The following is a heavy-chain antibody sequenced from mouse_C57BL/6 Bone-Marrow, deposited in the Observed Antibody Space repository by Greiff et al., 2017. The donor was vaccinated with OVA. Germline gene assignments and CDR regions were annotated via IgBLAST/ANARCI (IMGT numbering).Heavy chain of an antibody. CDR2: IWWDDDK. CDR1: GFSLSTFGMG. V-gene: IGHV8-8*01. D-gene: IGHD1-1*01. Sequence: ESGPGILQPSQTLSLTCSFSGFSLSTFGMGVGWIRQPSGKGLEWLAHIWWDDDKYYNPALKSRLTISKDTSKNQVFLKIANVDTADTATYYCARMGYYGSPWYFDVWGTGTTVTVSS. J-gene: IGHJ1*03. CDR3: ARMGYYGSPWYFDV.